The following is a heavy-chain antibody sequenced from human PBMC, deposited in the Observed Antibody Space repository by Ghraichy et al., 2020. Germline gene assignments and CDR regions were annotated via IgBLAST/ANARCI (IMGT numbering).Heavy chain of an antibody. CDR3: ARGGELRFYYYYMDV. Sequence: GESLNISCAASGFTFSSYEMNWVRQAPGKGLEWVSYISSSGSTIYYADSVKGRFTISRDNAKNSLYLQMNSLRAEDTAVYYCARGGELRFYYYYMDVWGKGTTVTVSS. CDR1: GFTFSSYE. CDR2: ISSSGSTI. V-gene: IGHV3-48*03. D-gene: IGHD1-26*01. J-gene: IGHJ6*03.